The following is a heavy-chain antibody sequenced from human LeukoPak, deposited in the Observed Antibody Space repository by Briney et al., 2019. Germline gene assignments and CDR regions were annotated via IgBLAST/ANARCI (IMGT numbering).Heavy chain of an antibody. D-gene: IGHD5-18*01. J-gene: IGHJ4*02. CDR3: ARGGSEYSYGKIDS. CDR2: IKQDGSET. Sequence: GGSLRLSCAASGFTFSNYWMNWVRQAPGKGLEWVANIKQDGSETYYVDSVKGRFTISRDNAKNSLYLQMNSLRDEDTAVYYCARGGSEYSYGKIDSWGQGILVTVSS. V-gene: IGHV3-7*01. CDR1: GFTFSNYW.